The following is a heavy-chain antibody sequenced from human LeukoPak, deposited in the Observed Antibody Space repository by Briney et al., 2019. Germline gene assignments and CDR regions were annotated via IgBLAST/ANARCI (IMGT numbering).Heavy chain of an antibody. J-gene: IGHJ4*02. D-gene: IGHD3-3*01. V-gene: IGHV4-39*01. CDR3: ARPLYYDFWSGYLNDY. CDR2: IYYSGST. CDR1: GGSISSSSYY. Sequence: SETLSLTCTVSGGSISSSSYYWGWLRQPPGKGLEWIGSIYYSGSTYYNPSLKSRVTISVDTSKNQFSLKLSSVTAADTAVFYCARPLYYDFWSGYLNDYWGQGTLVTVSS.